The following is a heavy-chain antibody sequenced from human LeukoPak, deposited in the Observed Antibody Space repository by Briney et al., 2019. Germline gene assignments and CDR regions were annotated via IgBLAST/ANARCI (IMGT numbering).Heavy chain of an antibody. CDR1: GGSISSSY. CDR2: IYYSGST. CDR3: ARGGSLWFGEKGFDP. V-gene: IGHV4-59*01. Sequence: TSETLSLTCTVSGGSISSSYWSWIRQPPGKGLEWIGYIYYSGSTNYNPSLKSRVTISVDTSKNQFSLKLSSVTAADTAVYYCARGGSLWFGEKGFDPWGQGTLVTVSS. D-gene: IGHD3-10*01. J-gene: IGHJ5*02.